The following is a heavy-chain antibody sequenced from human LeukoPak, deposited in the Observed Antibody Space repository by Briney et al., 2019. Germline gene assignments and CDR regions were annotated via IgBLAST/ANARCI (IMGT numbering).Heavy chain of an antibody. V-gene: IGHV3-69-1*01. CDR2: ISSSSSI. CDR1: GFTFTAFT. Sequence: PGGSLRLSCAASGFTFTAFTINWVRQAPGKGLEWVSSISSSSSIHFADSVKGRFTISRDNAKNSVSLQINSLRAEDTALYYCARDRHFVAFDICGQGTMVTVSS. J-gene: IGHJ3*02. CDR3: ARDRHFVAFDI.